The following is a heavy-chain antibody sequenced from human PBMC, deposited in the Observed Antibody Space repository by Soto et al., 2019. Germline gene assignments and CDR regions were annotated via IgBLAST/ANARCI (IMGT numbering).Heavy chain of an antibody. V-gene: IGHV3-33*01. Sequence: GGSLRLSCAASGFTFSSYGMHWVRQAPGKGLEWVAVIWYDGSNKYYADSVKGRSTISRDNAKNSPYLQMNSLRAEDTAVYYCARVPGSYYPDIAANYYYYYYMDVWGKGTPVTVS. D-gene: IGHD3-10*01. CDR1: GFTFSSYG. CDR2: IWYDGSNK. CDR3: ARVPGSYYPDIAANYYYYYYMDV. J-gene: IGHJ6*03.